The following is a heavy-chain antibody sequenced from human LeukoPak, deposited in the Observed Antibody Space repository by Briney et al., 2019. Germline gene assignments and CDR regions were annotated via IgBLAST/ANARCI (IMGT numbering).Heavy chain of an antibody. CDR1: GGSISSHY. Sequence: SETLSLTCAVSGGSISSHYWSWIRQPPGKGLEWIGEINHSGSTNYNPSLKSRVTISVDTSKNQFSLKLSSVTAADTAVYYCARAAGTEEPFDYWGQGTLVTVSS. CDR2: INHSGST. CDR3: ARAAGTEEPFDY. D-gene: IGHD1-14*01. J-gene: IGHJ4*02. V-gene: IGHV4-34*01.